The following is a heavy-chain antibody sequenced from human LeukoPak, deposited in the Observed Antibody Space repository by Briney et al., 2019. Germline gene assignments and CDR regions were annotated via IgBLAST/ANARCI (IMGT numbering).Heavy chain of an antibody. V-gene: IGHV3-48*01. Sequence: PGGSLRLSCAASGFTFSAFGMNWVRQAPGKGLEWVSDVSSSGTIIDYADSVKGRFTISRDYAKHSLYLQMNSLRAEDTALYYCARMTPVYYDDYWGQGTLVAVSS. D-gene: IGHD2-15*01. CDR2: VSSSGTII. J-gene: IGHJ4*02. CDR1: GFTFSAFG. CDR3: ARMTPVYYDDY.